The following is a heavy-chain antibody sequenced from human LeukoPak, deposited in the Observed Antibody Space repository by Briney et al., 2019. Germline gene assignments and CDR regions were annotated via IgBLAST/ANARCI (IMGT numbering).Heavy chain of an antibody. CDR2: IYYGGST. V-gene: IGHV4-59*01. CDR1: GGSISSYY. D-gene: IGHD6-13*01. J-gene: IGHJ5*02. Sequence: SETLSLTCTVSGGSISSYYWSWIRQPPGKGLEWIGYIYYGGSTNYNPSLKSRVTISVDTSKNQFSLNLNSVTAADTAVYYCAKISSWQGVNWFDPWGQGTLVTVSS. CDR3: AKISSWQGVNWFDP.